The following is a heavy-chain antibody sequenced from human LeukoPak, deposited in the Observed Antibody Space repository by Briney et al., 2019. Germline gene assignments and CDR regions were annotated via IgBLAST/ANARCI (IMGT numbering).Heavy chain of an antibody. CDR3: ARSGYDKPLYYFDY. V-gene: IGHV4-34*01. D-gene: IGHD5-12*01. CDR2: INHSGST. J-gene: IGHJ4*02. Sequence: PSEILSLTCAVFGGSFSDYYWTWIRQSPGQGLEWIGQINHSGSTNYNPSLKSRVTISVDTSKNQFSLKLSSVTAADTAVYYCARSGYDKPLYYFDYWGQGTLVTVSS. CDR1: GGSFSDYY.